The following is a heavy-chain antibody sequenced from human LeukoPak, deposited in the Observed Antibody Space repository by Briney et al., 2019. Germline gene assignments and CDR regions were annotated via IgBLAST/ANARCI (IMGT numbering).Heavy chain of an antibody. CDR3: ARASCGSCPFDP. V-gene: IGHV3-53*01. CDR2: IYSGGST. Sequence: GGSLRLSCAASGFTVSSNYMTWVRQAPGKGLEWVSIIYSGGSTYYADSVKGRFTISRDSSKNMLYLQINSLRAEDTAVYYCARASCGSCPFDPWGQGTLVTVSS. CDR1: GFTVSSNY. D-gene: IGHD2-15*01. J-gene: IGHJ5*02.